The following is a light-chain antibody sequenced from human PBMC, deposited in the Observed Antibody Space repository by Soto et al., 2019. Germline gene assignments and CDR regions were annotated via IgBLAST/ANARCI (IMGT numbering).Light chain of an antibody. CDR2: EAS. CDR1: QSISSF. V-gene: IGKV1-39*01. J-gene: IGKJ1*01. CDR3: QQTDTFPWT. Sequence: DIHLTQSPSSLSASVGDRVIITCRASQSISSFLNWYLHKPGKAPQLLIYEASTLQRGVPSRFSGTGSGTDFTLTITSLKPDDFATYYCQQTDTFPWTLGRGTRVEIK.